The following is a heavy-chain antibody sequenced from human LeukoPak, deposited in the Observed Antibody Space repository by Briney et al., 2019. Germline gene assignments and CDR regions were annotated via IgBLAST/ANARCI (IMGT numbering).Heavy chain of an antibody. CDR1: GFIVSSNY. CDR2: IYSGGST. V-gene: IGHV3-66*01. Sequence: GGSLRLSCAASGFIVSSNYMSWVRQAPGKGLEWVSVIYSGGSTYYADSVKGRFTISRDNSKNTLNLQMNSLRAEDTAVYYCARVSAGTNDYWGQGTLVTVSS. J-gene: IGHJ4*02. CDR3: ARVSAGTNDY. D-gene: IGHD6-13*01.